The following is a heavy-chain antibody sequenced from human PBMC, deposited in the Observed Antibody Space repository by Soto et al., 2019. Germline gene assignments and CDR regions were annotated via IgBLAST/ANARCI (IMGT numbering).Heavy chain of an antibody. D-gene: IGHD3-22*01. V-gene: IGHV3-23*01. Sequence: GGSLRLSCAASGFTFSSYAMSWVRQAPGKGLEWVSAISGSGGSTYYADSVKGRFTISRDNSKNTLYLQMNSLRAEDTAVYYCAKDPSKGYYDSSGYYNWFDPWGQGTLVTVSS. CDR1: GFTFSSYA. CDR2: ISGSGGST. J-gene: IGHJ5*02. CDR3: AKDPSKGYYDSSGYYNWFDP.